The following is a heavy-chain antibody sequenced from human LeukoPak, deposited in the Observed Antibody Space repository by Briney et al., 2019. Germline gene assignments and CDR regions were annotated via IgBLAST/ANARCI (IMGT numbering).Heavy chain of an antibody. D-gene: IGHD5-24*01. CDR1: GFTFSFYW. CDR3: ASREY. J-gene: IGHJ4*02. CDR2: IKQDGSEK. Sequence: GGSLRLSCAASGFTFSFYWMNWLRQAPGKGLEWVANIKQDGSEKYYVDSVKGRFTISRDNAKNSLYLQMNSLRAEDTAVYYCASREYWGQGTLVTVSS. V-gene: IGHV3-7*01.